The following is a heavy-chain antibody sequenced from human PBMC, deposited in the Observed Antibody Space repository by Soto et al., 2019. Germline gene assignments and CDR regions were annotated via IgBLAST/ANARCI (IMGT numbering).Heavy chain of an antibody. V-gene: IGHV1-8*01. CDR1: GYTFRSYD. CDR3: ARAYGAGSFDF. CDR2: VNPNTGNT. Sequence: QVQLVQSGAEVKKPGASVKVSCTGSGYTFRSYDIHWVRQATGQGLEWMGWVNPNTGNTGYAQKFQGRVTMTRDMSKSSGYTEVNSLTSEDTAIYYCARAYGAGSFDFWGQGTLVSVSS. D-gene: IGHD3-10*01. J-gene: IGHJ5*01.